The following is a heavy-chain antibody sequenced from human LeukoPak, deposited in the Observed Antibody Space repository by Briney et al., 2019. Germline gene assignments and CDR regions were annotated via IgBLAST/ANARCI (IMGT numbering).Heavy chain of an antibody. V-gene: IGHV3-23*01. CDR3: AKGYCGADCYSGVFDY. D-gene: IGHD2-21*02. J-gene: IGHJ4*02. CDR2: ISGSGGST. CDR1: GLTFSTYA. Sequence: GGSLRLSCAASGLTFSTYAMSWVRQAPGKGLEWVSAISGSGGSTYYADSVKGRFTISRDNSKNTLSLQMNSLRAEDTAAYYCAKGYCGADCYSGVFDYWGQGTLVTVSS.